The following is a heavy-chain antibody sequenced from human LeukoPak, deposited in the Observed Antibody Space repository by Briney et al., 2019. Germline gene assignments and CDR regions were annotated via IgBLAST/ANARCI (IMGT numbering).Heavy chain of an antibody. CDR2: IYSGGST. J-gene: IGHJ4*02. Sequence: GGSLRLSCAASGFTVSSNYMSWVRQAPGKGLEWVSVIYSGGSTYYADSVKGRFTISRDNSKNTLYLQMNSLRAEDTAVYYCARKSYGDLYFDSWGQGTLVTVSS. CDR1: GFTVSSNY. D-gene: IGHD4-17*01. V-gene: IGHV3-66*01. CDR3: ARKSYGDLYFDS.